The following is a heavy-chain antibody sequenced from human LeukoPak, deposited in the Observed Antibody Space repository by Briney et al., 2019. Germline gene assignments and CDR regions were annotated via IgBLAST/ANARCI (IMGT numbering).Heavy chain of an antibody. J-gene: IGHJ4*02. V-gene: IGHV4-34*01. Sequence: PSETLSLTCAVYGGSFSGYYWSWIRQPPGKGLEWIGEINHSGSTNYNPSLKSRVTISVDTSKNQFSLKLSSVTAADTAVYYCAREFIVGATAHFDYWGQGTLVTVSS. CDR1: GGSFSGYY. CDR3: AREFIVGATAHFDY. CDR2: INHSGST. D-gene: IGHD1-26*01.